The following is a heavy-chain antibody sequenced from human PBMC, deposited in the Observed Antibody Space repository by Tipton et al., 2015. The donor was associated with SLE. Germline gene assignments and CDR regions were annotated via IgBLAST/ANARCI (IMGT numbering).Heavy chain of an antibody. Sequence: TLSLTCAVYGGSFSGYYWSWIRQPPGKGLEWIGEINHSGSTNYNPSLKSRVTISVDTSKNQFSLKLSSVTAADTAVYYCARDASYSGSPPLDYWSQGTLVTVSS. J-gene: IGHJ4*02. V-gene: IGHV4-34*01. CDR3: ARDASYSGSPPLDY. CDR1: GGSFSGYY. D-gene: IGHD3-10*01. CDR2: INHSGST.